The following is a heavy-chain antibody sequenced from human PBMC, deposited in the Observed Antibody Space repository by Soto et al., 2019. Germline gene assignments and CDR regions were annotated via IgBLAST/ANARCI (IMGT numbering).Heavy chain of an antibody. D-gene: IGHD6-25*01. CDR3: AKERRPHYDYGMDV. J-gene: IGHJ6*02. V-gene: IGHV3-30*18. CDR1: GFTFSSYG. Sequence: QVQLVESGGGVVQPGRSLRLSCAASGFTFSSYGMHWVRQAPGKGLEWVAVISYDGSNKYYADSVKGRFTISRDNSKNTLYRQRNSLRAEDTAVYYCAKERRPHYDYGMDVWGQGTTVTVSS. CDR2: ISYDGSNK.